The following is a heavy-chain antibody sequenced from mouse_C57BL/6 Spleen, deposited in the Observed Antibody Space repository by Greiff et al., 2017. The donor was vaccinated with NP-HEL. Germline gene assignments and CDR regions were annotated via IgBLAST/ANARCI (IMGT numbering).Heavy chain of an antibody. J-gene: IGHJ4*01. CDR2: IWSGGST. CDR1: GFSLTSYG. Sequence: QVQLKESGPGLVQPSQSLSITCTVSGFSLTSYGVHWVRQSPGKGLEWLGVIWSGGSTDYNAAFISRLSISKDNSKSQVFFKMNSLQADDTAIYYCASGPRRGGYAMDYWGQGTSVTVSS. V-gene: IGHV2-2*01. CDR3: ASGPRRGGYAMDY.